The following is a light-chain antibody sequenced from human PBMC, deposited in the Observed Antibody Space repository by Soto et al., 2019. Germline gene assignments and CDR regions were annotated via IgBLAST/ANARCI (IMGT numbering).Light chain of an antibody. J-gene: IGLJ2*01. CDR3: SSYTSGSTLV. CDR1: SSDVGGYNY. Sequence: QSALTQPASVSGSPGQSITISCTGTSSDVGGYNYVSWYQQHPGKAPKLMIYDVRNRPSGVSNRFSGSKSGNTASLTISGLQAEDEADYYCSSYTSGSTLVFGGGTKLTVL. V-gene: IGLV2-14*01. CDR2: DVR.